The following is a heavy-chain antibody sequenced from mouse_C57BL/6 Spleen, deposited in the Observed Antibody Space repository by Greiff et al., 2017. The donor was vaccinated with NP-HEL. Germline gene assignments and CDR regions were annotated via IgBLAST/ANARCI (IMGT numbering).Heavy chain of an antibody. CDR1: GFTFSDYG. V-gene: IGHV5-17*01. D-gene: IGHD1-1*01. CDR2: ISSGSSTI. J-gene: IGHJ3*01. CDR3: ARPIYYYGSSYGWFAY. Sequence: EVQLVESGGGLVKPGGSLKLSCAASGFTFSDYGMHWVRQAPEKGLEWVAYISSGSSTIYYADTVKGRFTISRDNAKNTLFLQMTSLRSEDTAMYYCARPIYYYGSSYGWFAYWGQGTLVTVSA.